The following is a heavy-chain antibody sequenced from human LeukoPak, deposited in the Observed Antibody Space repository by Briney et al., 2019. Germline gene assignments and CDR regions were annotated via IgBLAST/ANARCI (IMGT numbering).Heavy chain of an antibody. D-gene: IGHD6-19*01. J-gene: IGHJ4*02. CDR2: IYSGGST. Sequence: GGSLRLSCAASGFTVSSNYMSWVRQAPGKGLEWVSVIYSGGSTYYADSVKGRFTSSRDNSTNTMYLQMNSLRAEDMAVYYCARDGLAGMFDYWGQGTLVTVSS. CDR1: GFTVSSNY. V-gene: IGHV3-66*01. CDR3: ARDGLAGMFDY.